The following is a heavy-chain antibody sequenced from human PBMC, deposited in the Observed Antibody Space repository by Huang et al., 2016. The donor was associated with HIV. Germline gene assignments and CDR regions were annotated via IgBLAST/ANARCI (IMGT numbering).Heavy chain of an antibody. Sequence: QVQLHQWGAGLLKPSETLSLTCAVYGGSFSGPNWTWIRQTPGKGLAGIGEINHSGRTNYSPSLKRRVTRSLDTSKNQVSLRLSSVTAADTAVYYCARGRGDARGFLGLDFWGQGTLVTVSS. CDR2: INHSGRT. CDR3: ARGRGDARGFLGLDF. V-gene: IGHV4-34*01. CDR1: GGSFSGPN. D-gene: IGHD3-16*01. J-gene: IGHJ4*02.